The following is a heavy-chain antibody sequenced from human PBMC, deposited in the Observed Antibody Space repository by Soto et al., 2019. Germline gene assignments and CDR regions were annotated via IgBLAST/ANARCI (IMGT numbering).Heavy chain of an antibody. CDR1: GVSFSGYY. CDR2: SNHGGSP. D-gene: IGHD6-6*01. CDR3: ARGLSIAAHPDDY. J-gene: IGHJ4*02. V-gene: IGHV4-34*01. Sequence: PSETLSLSCAVYGVSFSGYYWSWIRHSRGKRLEWITESNHGGSPNYNPSLKSRVTMSVDTSKIHFSLKLSSVSAADTAVYYCARGLSIAAHPDDYVGKGTLVSVSS.